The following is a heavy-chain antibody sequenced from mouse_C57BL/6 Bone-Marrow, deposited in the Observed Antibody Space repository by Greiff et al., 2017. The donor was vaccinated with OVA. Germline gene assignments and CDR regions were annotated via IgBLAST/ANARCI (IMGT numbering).Heavy chain of an antibody. CDR2: ISNGGGST. J-gene: IGHJ4*01. CDR3: ARHGADGLYAMDY. V-gene: IGHV5-12*01. Sequence: EVMLVESGGGLVQPGGSLKLSCAASGFTFSDYYMYWVRQTPEKRLEWVAYISNGGGSTYYPDTVKGRFTISRDNAKNTLYLQMSRLKSEDTAMYYGARHGADGLYAMDYWGQGTSVTVSS. CDR1: GFTFSDYY. D-gene: IGHD2-3*01.